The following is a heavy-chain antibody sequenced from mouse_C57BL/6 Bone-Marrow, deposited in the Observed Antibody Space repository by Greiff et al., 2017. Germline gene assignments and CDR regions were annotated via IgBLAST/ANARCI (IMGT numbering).Heavy chain of an antibody. J-gene: IGHJ2*01. Sequence: QVQLQQSGAELVKPGASVKISCKASGYAFSSYWMNWVKQRPGKGLEWIGQIYPGDGDTNYNGKFKGKATLTAAKSSSTAYLQLSSLTSEDTAVYYCTRSLIYYGTNYWGQGTTLTVSS. CDR3: TRSLIYYGTNY. D-gene: IGHD1-1*01. CDR1: GYAFSSYW. V-gene: IGHV1-80*01. CDR2: IYPGDGDT.